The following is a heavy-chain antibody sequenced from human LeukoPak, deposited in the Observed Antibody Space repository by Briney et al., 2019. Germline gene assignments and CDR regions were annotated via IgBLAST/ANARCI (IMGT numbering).Heavy chain of an antibody. J-gene: IGHJ4*02. CDR1: GFTFSSYS. CDR3: AKDHDSSGWLAFDY. Sequence: GGSLRLSCAASGFTFSSYSMNWVRQAPGKGLEWVSSISSSSNYIYYADSVKGRFTISRDNSKNTLYLQMNSLRAEDTAVYYCAKDHDSSGWLAFDYWGQGTLVTVSS. CDR2: ISSSSNYI. V-gene: IGHV3-21*04. D-gene: IGHD6-19*01.